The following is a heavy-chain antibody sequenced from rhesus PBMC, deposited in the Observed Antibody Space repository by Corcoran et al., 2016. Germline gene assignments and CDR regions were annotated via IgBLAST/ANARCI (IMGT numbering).Heavy chain of an antibody. CDR3: VRGPYGASVLEF. Sequence: VKLQPWGEVLVKLSESLCLTCAVYGGSITGYYCSWVPTTPRKGLEWIANIYGTIVLTNYNPSIKNRVTISQDTSKNQFSLKLNSVAAADTAVYFCVRGPYGASVLEFWGQGVLVTVSS. V-gene: IGHV4-73*01. J-gene: IGHJ4*01. CDR1: GGSITGYY. CDR2: IYGTIVLT. D-gene: IGHD4-29*01.